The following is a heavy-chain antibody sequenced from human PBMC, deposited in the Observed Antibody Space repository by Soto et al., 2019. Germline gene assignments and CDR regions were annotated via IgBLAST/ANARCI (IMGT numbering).Heavy chain of an antibody. CDR2: INAGNGDT. J-gene: IGHJ4*02. V-gene: IGHV1-3*01. D-gene: IGHD2-21*01. CDR3: AKGSVVVVPPNCGAFGLDY. CDR1: GYAVTTYA. Sequence: ASVKVSCKGSGYAVTTYAIHWLRQAPGQRLEWLGWINAGNGDTKYSGKPQGRVTITRDTFANTAYMELSSLGFEDTAVYFCAKGSVVVVPPNCGAFGLDYWGQGTKGTVSS.